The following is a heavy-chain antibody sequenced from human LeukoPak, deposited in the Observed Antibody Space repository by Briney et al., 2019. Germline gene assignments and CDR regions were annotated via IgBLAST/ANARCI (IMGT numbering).Heavy chain of an antibody. CDR2: ISAYNGNT. D-gene: IGHD3-9*01. CDR3: ARDYPLRFFTTDLSYYDILTGYPLRAFDI. J-gene: IGHJ3*02. V-gene: IGHV1-18*01. CDR1: GYTFTSYG. Sequence: ASVKDSCKASGYTFTSYGISWVRQAPGQGLEWMGWISAYNGNTNYAQKLQDRVTMTTDTSTTTTYMELRSLRSDDTAVYYCARDYPLRFFTTDLSYYDILTGYPLRAFDIWGQGTMVTVSS.